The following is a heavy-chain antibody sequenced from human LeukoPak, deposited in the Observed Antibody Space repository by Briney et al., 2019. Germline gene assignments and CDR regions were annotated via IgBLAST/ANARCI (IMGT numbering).Heavy chain of an antibody. CDR1: GFTISSNH. J-gene: IGHJ4*02. D-gene: IGHD1-1*01. CDR3: ARGPAGYN. Sequence: GGSLRLSCAASGFTISSNHMSWVRQAQGKGLEWVSVIYSGGSTDYADSVKGRFTISRDNLKNTLYLQMNSLRAEDTAVYYCARGPAGYNWGQGTLVTFSS. V-gene: IGHV3-53*01. CDR2: IYSGGST.